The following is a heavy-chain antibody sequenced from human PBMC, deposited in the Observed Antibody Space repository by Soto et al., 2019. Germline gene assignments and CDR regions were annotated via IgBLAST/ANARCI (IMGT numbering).Heavy chain of an antibody. Sequence: QVQLVESGGGLVKPGGSLRLSCAASGFTFSVYYMTWFRQAPGKGLEWIAYISSTSAYTDYASSVKGRFTISRDNAKNSLYLQMTSLRNEDTAVYYCARDPSRRSPPDYWGQGTLVTVSP. D-gene: IGHD6-6*01. CDR2: ISSTSAYT. V-gene: IGHV3-11*05. J-gene: IGHJ4*02. CDR3: ARDPSRRSPPDY. CDR1: GFTFSVYY.